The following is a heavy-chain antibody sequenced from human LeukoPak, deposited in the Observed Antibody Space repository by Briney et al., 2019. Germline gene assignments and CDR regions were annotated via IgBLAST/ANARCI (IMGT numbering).Heavy chain of an antibody. CDR3: ARDDGYYGSGSSRSASGYYYYMDV. J-gene: IGHJ6*03. CDR2: ISYDGSNK. D-gene: IGHD3-10*01. V-gene: IGHV3-30*04. Sequence: PGGSLRLSCAASGFTFSSYAMHWVRQAPGKGLEWVAVISYDGSNKYYADSVKGRFTISRDNSKNTLYLQMNSLRAEDTAVYYCARDDGYYGSGSSRSASGYYYYMDVWGTGTTVTVSS. CDR1: GFTFSSYA.